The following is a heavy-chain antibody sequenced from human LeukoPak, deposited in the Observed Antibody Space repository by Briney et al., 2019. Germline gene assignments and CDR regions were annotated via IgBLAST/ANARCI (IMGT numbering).Heavy chain of an antibody. CDR2: INPNSGNT. V-gene: IGHV1-8*03. CDR3: ARSITIFGVVPSFDY. CDR1: GYTFTGYY. J-gene: IGHJ4*02. Sequence: ASVKVSCKASGYTFTGYYMHWVRQAPGQGLEWMGWINPNSGNTGYAQKFQGRVTITRNTSISTAYMELSSLRSEDTAAYYCARSITIFGVVPSFDYWGQGTLVTVSS. D-gene: IGHD3-3*01.